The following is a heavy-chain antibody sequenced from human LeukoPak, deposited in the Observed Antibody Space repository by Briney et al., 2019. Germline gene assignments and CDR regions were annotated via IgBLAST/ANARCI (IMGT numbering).Heavy chain of an antibody. Sequence: GASVKVTFTASGGTFSSYAISWVRQAPGQGLEWMGGIIPIFGTTNYAQKFQGRVTITADESTSTAYMELSSLRSEDTAVYYCARANEGGRLPNAFDIWDKGNILTVSS. CDR3: ARANEGGRLPNAFDI. CDR1: GGTFSSYA. V-gene: IGHV1-69*13. CDR2: IIPIFGTT. J-gene: IGHJ3*02. D-gene: IGHD3-16*01.